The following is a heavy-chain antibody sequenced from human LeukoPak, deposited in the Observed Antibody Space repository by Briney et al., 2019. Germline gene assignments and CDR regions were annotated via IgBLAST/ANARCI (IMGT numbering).Heavy chain of an antibody. J-gene: IGHJ4*02. CDR3: ARVVDY. CDR1: GFTFSSYW. CDR2: IYHSGNT. D-gene: IGHD2-15*01. V-gene: IGHV4-38-2*01. Sequence: PGGSLRLSCAASGFTFSSYWMSWIRQPPGKGLEWIGNIYHSGNTYYNPSLKSRVNISVDTSKNQFSLKLTSVTAADTAVYYCARVVDYWGQGTLVTVSS.